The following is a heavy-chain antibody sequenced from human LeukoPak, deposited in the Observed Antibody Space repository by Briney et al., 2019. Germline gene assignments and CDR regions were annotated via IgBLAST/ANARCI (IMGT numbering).Heavy chain of an antibody. D-gene: IGHD5-24*01. Sequence: SETLSLTCAVYGGSFSGYYWSWIRQPPGKGLEWIGEINHSGSTNYNPSLKSRVTISVDMSKNQFSLKLSSVTAADTAVNYCARGRWRMDVWGQGTTVTVSS. J-gene: IGHJ6*02. CDR2: INHSGST. CDR3: ARGRWRMDV. CDR1: GGSFSGYY. V-gene: IGHV4-34*01.